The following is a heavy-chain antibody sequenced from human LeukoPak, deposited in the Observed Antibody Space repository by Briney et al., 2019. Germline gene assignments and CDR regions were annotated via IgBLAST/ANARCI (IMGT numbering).Heavy chain of an antibody. D-gene: IGHD3-10*01. J-gene: IGHJ4*02. CDR3: ARVRGGARGVVWDL. CDR2: INPSGGAT. CDR1: GYTFTSYY. Sequence: EASVKVSCKASGYTFTSYYMHWVRQAPGQGLDWMGIINPSGGATSYAQKFQGRVTLTRDTSTSTVYMELSSLKSEDTGVYYCARVRGGARGVVWDLWGQGTLVTVSS. V-gene: IGHV1-46*01.